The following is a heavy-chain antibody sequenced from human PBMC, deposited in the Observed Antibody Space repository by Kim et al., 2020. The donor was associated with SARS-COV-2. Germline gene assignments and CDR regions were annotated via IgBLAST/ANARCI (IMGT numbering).Heavy chain of an antibody. CDR3: ARGKSEAARPFDY. CDR1: GGSFSGYY. CDR2: INHSGST. D-gene: IGHD6-6*01. Sequence: SETLSLTCAVYGGSFSGYYWSWIRQPPGKGLEWIGEINHSGSTNYNPSLKSRVTISVDTSKNQFSLKLSSVTAAETAVYYCARGKSEAARPFDYWGQGT. V-gene: IGHV4-34*01. J-gene: IGHJ4*02.